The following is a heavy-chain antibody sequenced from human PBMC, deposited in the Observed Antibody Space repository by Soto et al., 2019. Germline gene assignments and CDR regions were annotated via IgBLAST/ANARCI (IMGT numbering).Heavy chain of an antibody. J-gene: IGHJ6*02. CDR3: ARHLGSPAYYYGMDV. CDR2: IYPGDSNI. V-gene: IGHV5-51*01. D-gene: IGHD6-13*01. Sequence: PGESLKISCKGSGYNFNSYWIDWVRQTPGKGLEWMGIIYPGDSNIKYSPSFQGQVTISADRSISTTYLQWSSLKASDTAIYYCARHLGSPAYYYGMDVWGQGTTVTVCS. CDR1: GYNFNSYW.